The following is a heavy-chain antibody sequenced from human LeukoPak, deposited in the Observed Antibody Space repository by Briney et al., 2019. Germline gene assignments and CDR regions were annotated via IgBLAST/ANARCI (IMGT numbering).Heavy chain of an antibody. D-gene: IGHD6-6*01. Sequence: ASVNVSCKASGYTFTSYAMNWVRQAPGQGLERMGWSNTNTGNPTYAQGFTGRFVFSFDTSVSTAYLQISSLKAGDTDVYYCARADSSSRFDPWGQGTLVTVSS. CDR3: ARADSSSRFDP. J-gene: IGHJ5*02. V-gene: IGHV7-4-1*02. CDR1: GYTFTSYA. CDR2: SNTNTGNP.